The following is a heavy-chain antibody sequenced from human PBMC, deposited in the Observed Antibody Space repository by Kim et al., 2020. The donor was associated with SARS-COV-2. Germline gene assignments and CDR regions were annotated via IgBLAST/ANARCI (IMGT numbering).Heavy chain of an antibody. Sequence: SETLSLICAVYGGSFSGYYWSWIRQPPGKGLEWIGEINHSGSTNYNPSLKSRVTISVDTSKNQFSLKLSSVTAADTAVYYCARRRRYFDWPNYYYGMDVWGQGTTVTVSS. D-gene: IGHD3-9*01. CDR2: INHSGST. CDR1: GGSFSGYY. CDR3: ARRRRYFDWPNYYYGMDV. J-gene: IGHJ6*02. V-gene: IGHV4-34*01.